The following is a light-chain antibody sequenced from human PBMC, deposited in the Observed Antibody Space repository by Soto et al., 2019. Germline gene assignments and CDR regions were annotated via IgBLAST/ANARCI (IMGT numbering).Light chain of an antibody. CDR1: QSVSSN. V-gene: IGKV3-15*01. CDR2: GAS. Sequence: EIVMTQSPSTLSVSPGERATLSCRASQSVSSNLAWYQQKPGQAPRLLVYGASTRATGIPARFSGSGSGTDFTLTISSLQPEDFATYYCQQLSSYPSTFGGGTKV. CDR3: QQLSSYPST. J-gene: IGKJ4*01.